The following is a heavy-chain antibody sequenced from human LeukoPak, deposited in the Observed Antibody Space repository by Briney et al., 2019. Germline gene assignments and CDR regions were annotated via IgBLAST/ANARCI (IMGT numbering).Heavy chain of an antibody. V-gene: IGHV4-59*01. CDR2: IYDTGNT. CDR3: ARARVRSYSYDSDGSYTSDWIFDL. J-gene: IGHJ2*01. D-gene: IGHD3-22*01. Sequence: PSETLSLTCFVSGGSLTSYYWSWIRQPPGKGLEWIGYIYDTGNTNYNPSLRSRVTMSVGTSKDQFSLRLSSVTAADTAVYYCARARVRSYSYDSDGSYTSDWIFDLWGRGTLVTVSS. CDR1: GGSLTSYY.